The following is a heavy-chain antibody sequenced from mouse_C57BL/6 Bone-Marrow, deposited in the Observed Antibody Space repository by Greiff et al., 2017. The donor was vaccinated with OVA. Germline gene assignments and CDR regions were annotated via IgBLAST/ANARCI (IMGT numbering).Heavy chain of an antibody. V-gene: IGHV1-82*01. CDR2: IYPGDGDT. CDR3: ARTALATHD. J-gene: IGHJ2*01. Sequence: LQESGPELVKPGASVKISCTASGYAISSSCMHWVKQRPGKGLEWIGRIYPGDGDTNYNGKFKGKATLTADKSSSTAYLQLSSLTSEDAAVYFCARTALATHDWGKGTTLTVSS. CDR1: GYAISSSC. D-gene: IGHD3-1*01.